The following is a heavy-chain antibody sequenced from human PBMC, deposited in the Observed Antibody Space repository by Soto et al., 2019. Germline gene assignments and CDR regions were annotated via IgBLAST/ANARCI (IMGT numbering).Heavy chain of an antibody. CDR3: AKGRAFSETWPHDAFDI. J-gene: IGHJ3*02. V-gene: IGHV3-30*18. Sequence: QVQLVESGGGVVQPGRSLRLACAVSGFTSSSYGMHWVRQAPGKGLEWVTVISYDGRNKYYGDSVKGRFTISRDNSKNRVYLQMNSLRAEDTAVYYCAKGRAFSETWPHDAFDIWGQGTMVTVSS. CDR1: GFTSSSYG. D-gene: IGHD3-10*01. CDR2: ISYDGRNK.